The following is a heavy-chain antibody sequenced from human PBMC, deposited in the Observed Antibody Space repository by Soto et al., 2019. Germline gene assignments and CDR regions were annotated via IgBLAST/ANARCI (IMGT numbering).Heavy chain of an antibody. CDR2: IYYSGST. Sequence: QVQLQESGPGLVKPSQTLSLTCTVSGGSLSSGGYYWSWIRQHPGKGLEWIGYIYYSGSTYYNPSLKSRVTISVDTSKNQFSLKLSSVTAADTAVYYCARGAGVGIQLWAGWFDPWGQGTLVTVSS. D-gene: IGHD5-18*01. CDR3: ARGAGVGIQLWAGWFDP. V-gene: IGHV4-31*03. J-gene: IGHJ5*02. CDR1: GGSLSSGGYY.